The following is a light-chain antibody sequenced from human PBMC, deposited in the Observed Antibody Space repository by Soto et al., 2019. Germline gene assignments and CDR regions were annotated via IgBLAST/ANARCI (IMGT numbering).Light chain of an antibody. CDR2: KAY. CDR1: QSITRW. V-gene: IGKV1-5*03. Sequence: DIQMTQSPSTPSASVGDRVTITFRASQSITRWLAWYQQKTGKDPKPLIYKAYNLESGVPSRFSGSGSGTDFTLTISSLQPDDFAVYYCQQYNSSSPTWTFGQGTKVEIK. J-gene: IGKJ1*01. CDR3: QQYNSSSPTWT.